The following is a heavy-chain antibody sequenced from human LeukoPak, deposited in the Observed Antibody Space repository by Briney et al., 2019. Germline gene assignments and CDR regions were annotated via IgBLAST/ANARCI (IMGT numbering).Heavy chain of an antibody. J-gene: IGHJ4*02. CDR3: ASDHNGAHY. V-gene: IGHV1-2*02. CDR2: INPKSGDT. D-gene: IGHD2-8*01. Sequence: IEWMGWINPKSGDTNHVQKFQDRVTMTWDTSISTAYMELTRLKSDDPAVYYCASDHNGAHYWGQGTLVPVSS.